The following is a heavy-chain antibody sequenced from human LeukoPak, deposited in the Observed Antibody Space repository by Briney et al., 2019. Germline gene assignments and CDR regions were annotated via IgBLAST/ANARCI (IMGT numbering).Heavy chain of an antibody. V-gene: IGHV3-53*01. D-gene: IGHD3-22*01. Sequence: GGSLRLSCAASGFTFSSNYISWVRQAPGKGLEWVSVVYSGANTHYADSVEGRFTISRDNSWNTVYLQMNSLRPEDTAVYYCARGLPFYYDSSGYFDSWGQGTLVTVSS. CDR3: ARGLPFYYDSSGYFDS. J-gene: IGHJ4*02. CDR2: VYSGANT. CDR1: GFTFSSNY.